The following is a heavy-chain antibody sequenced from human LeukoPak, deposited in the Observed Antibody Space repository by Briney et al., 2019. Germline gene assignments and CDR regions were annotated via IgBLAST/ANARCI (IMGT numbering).Heavy chain of an antibody. D-gene: IGHD2-21*02. V-gene: IGHV1-69*04. Sequence: AASVKVSCKASGGTFSSYAISWVRQAPGQGLEWMGRIIPIFGIANYAQKFQGRVTITADKSTSTAYMELSSLRSEDTAVYYCARASCGGDCSHTAKLPHDAFDIWGQGTTVTVSS. J-gene: IGHJ3*02. CDR3: ARASCGGDCSHTAKLPHDAFDI. CDR2: IIPIFGIA. CDR1: GGTFSSYA.